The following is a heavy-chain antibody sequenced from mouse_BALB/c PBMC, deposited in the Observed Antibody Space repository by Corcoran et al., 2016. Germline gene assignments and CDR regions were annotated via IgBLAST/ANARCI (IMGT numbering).Heavy chain of an antibody. V-gene: IGHV1-26*01. D-gene: IGHD1-1*01. CDR2: INPYNGAT. Sequence: EVQLQQSGPELVKPGASVKISCKASGYSFTGYYMHWAKQSHVKSLEWIGRINPYNGATSYNQNFKDKASLTVDNSSSTAYMELHSLPSEDSAVYYCARYYGSSFLYSMDYWGQGTSVTVSS. J-gene: IGHJ4*01. CDR3: ARYYGSSFLYSMDY. CDR1: GYSFTGYY.